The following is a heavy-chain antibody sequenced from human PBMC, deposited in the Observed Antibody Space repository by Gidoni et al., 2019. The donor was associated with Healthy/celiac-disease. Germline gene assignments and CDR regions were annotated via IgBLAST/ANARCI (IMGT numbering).Heavy chain of an antibody. CDR2: ISYDGSNK. CDR1: GFTFSSYA. V-gene: IGHV3-30-3*01. D-gene: IGHD3-10*01. CDR3: AREALSGSYTLGYFDY. J-gene: IGHJ4*02. Sequence: QVQLVESGGGVVQPGRSLRLSCAASGFTFSSYAMHWVRQAPGKGLEWVAVISYDGSNKYYADSVKGRFTISRDNSKNTLYLQMNSLRAEDTAVYYCAREALSGSYTLGYFDYWGQGTLVTVSS.